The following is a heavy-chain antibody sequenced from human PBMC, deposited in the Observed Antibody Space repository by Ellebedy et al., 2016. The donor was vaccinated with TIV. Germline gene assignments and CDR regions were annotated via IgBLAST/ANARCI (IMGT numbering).Heavy chain of an antibody. V-gene: IGHV3-53*01. CDR2: IYSGADGGDT. CDR3: ARDAADSGGKFDY. J-gene: IGHJ4*02. CDR1: EFTFSSYW. Sequence: PGGSLRLSCAASEFTFSSYWMTWVRQAPGKGLEWVSVIYSGADGGDTYYADSVKGRFTISRDNSTNTLYLQMNSLRAEDTAVYYCARDAADSGGKFDYWGQGALVTVSS. D-gene: IGHD4-23*01.